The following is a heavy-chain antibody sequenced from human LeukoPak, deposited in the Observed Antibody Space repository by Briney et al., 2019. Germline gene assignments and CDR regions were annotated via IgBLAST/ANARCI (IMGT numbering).Heavy chain of an antibody. J-gene: IGHJ3*02. V-gene: IGHV4-59*01. CDR3: ASLGYCSGGSCYLGTGAFDI. Sequence: SSETLSLTCTVSGGSISSYYWSWIRQPPGKGLEWIGFIYYSGSTNYNPSLKSRVTISVDTSKNQFSLKLSSVTAADTAVYYCASLGYCSGGSCYLGTGAFDIWGQGTMVTVSS. CDR2: IYYSGST. CDR1: GGSISSYY. D-gene: IGHD2-15*01.